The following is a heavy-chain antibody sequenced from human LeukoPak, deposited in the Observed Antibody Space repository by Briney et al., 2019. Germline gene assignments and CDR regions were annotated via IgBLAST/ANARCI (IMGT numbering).Heavy chain of an antibody. CDR2: IKSKTNGGAT. V-gene: IGHV3-15*01. CDR1: GFTLSNAW. Sequence: GGALRLSCAASGFTLSNAWMSWVRPAPGKGLEWVGRIKSKTNGGATDYAAPVKGRFTISRDDSKNTLYLQMNSLKTEATAVYYCTPSQSGSSYFDYWGQGTLVTVSS. D-gene: IGHD1-26*01. J-gene: IGHJ4*02. CDR3: TPSQSGSSYFDY.